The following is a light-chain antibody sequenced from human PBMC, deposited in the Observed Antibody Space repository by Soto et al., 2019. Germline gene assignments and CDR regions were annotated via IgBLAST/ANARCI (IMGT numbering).Light chain of an antibody. J-gene: IGLJ1*01. V-gene: IGLV1-44*01. Sequence: QSVLTQPPSASGTAGQRVTISCYGSTSNIGSNTVNWYQHLPGTAPKLLIYGNNQRPSGVPDRFSGSKSGTSASLAISGLQSEDEAEYYCAAWDGSLNGFYVFGTGTKLTVL. CDR2: GNN. CDR3: AAWDGSLNGFYV. CDR1: TSNIGSNT.